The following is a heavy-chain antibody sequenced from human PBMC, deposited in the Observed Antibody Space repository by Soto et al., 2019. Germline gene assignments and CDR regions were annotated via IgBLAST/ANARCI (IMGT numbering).Heavy chain of an antibody. J-gene: IGHJ4*02. CDR1: GGSLSGYY. CDR3: VRHGGVATFDF. Sequence: QVQLQESGPGLVRPSETLSLTCTVSGGSLSGYYWSWIRQAPGKGLEWIGYIYYSGHTNYKPSLKSRLPISLDTSREQFSLRLKSVTVADTGVYFCVRHGGVATFDFWGQGNLVIVSS. CDR2: IYYSGHT. D-gene: IGHD3-16*01. V-gene: IGHV4-59*08.